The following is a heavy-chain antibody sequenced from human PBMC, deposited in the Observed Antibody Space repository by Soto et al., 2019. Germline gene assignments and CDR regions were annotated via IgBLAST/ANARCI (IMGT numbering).Heavy chain of an antibody. J-gene: IGHJ4*02. CDR1: GFTFSNFW. CDR3: AKRRPYSSSWYEDY. Sequence: GGSLRLSCEASGFTFSNFWMHWVRQVPGKGLVRVSRVSTDDSKTTYADSVKGRFTISRDNAKNTVSLQMNSLRAEDTAVYYCAKRRPYSSSWYEDYWGQGTLVTVSS. CDR2: VSTDDSKT. V-gene: IGHV3-74*01. D-gene: IGHD6-13*01.